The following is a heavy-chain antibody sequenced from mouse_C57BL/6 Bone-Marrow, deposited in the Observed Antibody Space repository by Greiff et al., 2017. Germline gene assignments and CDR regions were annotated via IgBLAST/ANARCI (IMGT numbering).Heavy chain of an antibody. CDR1: GFTFSSYA. CDR2: ISSGGDYI. CDR3: TREDYSNLYYFDY. J-gene: IGHJ2*01. V-gene: IGHV5-9-1*02. D-gene: IGHD2-5*01. Sequence: EVQRVESGEGLVKPGGSLKLSCAASGFTFSSYAMSWVRQTPEKRLEWVAYISSGGDYIYYADTVKGRFTISRDNARNTLYLQMSSLKSEDTDMYYCTREDYSNLYYFDYWGQGTTLTVSS.